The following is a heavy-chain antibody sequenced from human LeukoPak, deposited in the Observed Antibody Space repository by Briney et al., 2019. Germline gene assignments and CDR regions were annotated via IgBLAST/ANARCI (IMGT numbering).Heavy chain of an antibody. J-gene: IGHJ6*03. Sequence: SQTLSLTCTVSGGSISSGGYYWSWLRQHPGKGLEWIGYIYYSGSTYYNPSLKSRVTISVDTSKNQFSLKLSSVTAADTAVYYCARERRGDGYNQYYYYMDVWGKGTTVTVSS. CDR2: IYYSGST. CDR3: ARERRGDGYNQYYYYMDV. CDR1: GGSISSGGYY. D-gene: IGHD5-24*01. V-gene: IGHV4-31*03.